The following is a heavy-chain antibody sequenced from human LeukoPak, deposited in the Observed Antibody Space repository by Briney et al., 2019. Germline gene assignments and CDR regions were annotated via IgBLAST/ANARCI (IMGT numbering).Heavy chain of an antibody. J-gene: IGHJ6*04. CDR1: GGSIGSYY. Sequence: SETLSLTCTVSGGSIGSYYWSWIRQPPGKGLEWIGYIYNSGNSNYNPSLKSRVTISVDASKNQFSLKLSSVTAADTAVYYCARGSVLLSLEAWGKGTTVTISS. CDR2: IYNSGNS. D-gene: IGHD3-10*01. V-gene: IGHV4-59*01. CDR3: ARGSVLLSLEA.